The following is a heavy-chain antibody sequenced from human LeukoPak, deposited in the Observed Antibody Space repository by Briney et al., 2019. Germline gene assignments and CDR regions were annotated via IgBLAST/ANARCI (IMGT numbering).Heavy chain of an antibody. V-gene: IGHV4-61*01. CDR2: IYYSGST. CDR3: ARGGGDLSKYFDY. CDR1: GGSVSSGSYY. D-gene: IGHD2-21*02. J-gene: IGHJ4*02. Sequence: PSETLSLTCTVSGGSVSSGSYYWSWIRQPPGKGLEWIGYIYYSGSTNYNPSLKSRVTISVDTSKNQFSLKLSSVTAADTAVYYCARGGGDLSKYFDYWGQGTLVTVSS.